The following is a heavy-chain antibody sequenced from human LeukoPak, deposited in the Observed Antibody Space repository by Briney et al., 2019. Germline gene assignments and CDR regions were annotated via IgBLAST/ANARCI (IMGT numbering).Heavy chain of an antibody. D-gene: IGHD3-22*01. CDR1: GFTFSDHY. V-gene: IGHV3-72*01. CDR3: ARSDSSGYLSDY. CDR2: SRNKVNSYTT. J-gene: IGHJ4*02. Sequence: PGGSLRLSCAASGFTFSDHYMDWVRQAPGGGLEWVGRSRNKVNSYTTEYAAPAKGRFTISRDDSKNSVYLQMNSLKTEDTALYYCARSDSSGYLSDYWGQGTLVTVSS.